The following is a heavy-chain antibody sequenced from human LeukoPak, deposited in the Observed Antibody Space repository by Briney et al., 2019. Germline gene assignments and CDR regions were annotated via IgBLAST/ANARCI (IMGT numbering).Heavy chain of an antibody. CDR3: AKDLVSI. V-gene: IGHV3-23*01. CDR1: GFTFTTSA. J-gene: IGHJ4*02. Sequence: PGGSLRLSCAASGFTFTTSAMSWVRQAPGKGLEWVSGISYSGGSTNYADSVKGRFTISRDNSKHTLYLQMNSLRADDTATYYCAKDLVSIWGQGTLVTVSS. D-gene: IGHD6-6*01. CDR2: ISYSGGST.